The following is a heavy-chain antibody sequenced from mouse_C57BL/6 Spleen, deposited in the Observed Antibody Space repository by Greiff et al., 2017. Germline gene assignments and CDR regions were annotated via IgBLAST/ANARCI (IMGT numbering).Heavy chain of an antibody. Sequence: EVQLQQSGPELVKPGASVKISCKASGYTFTDYYMNWVKQSHGKSLEWIGDIYPNNGGTRYHQKFKGKATLTVDKSSSTAYMEIRSLTSEDSAVYYCARREYSNYYFYYWGQGTTLTVSS. V-gene: IGHV1-26*01. CDR3: ARREYSNYYFYY. J-gene: IGHJ2*01. CDR2: IYPNNGGT. D-gene: IGHD2-5*01. CDR1: GYTFTDYY.